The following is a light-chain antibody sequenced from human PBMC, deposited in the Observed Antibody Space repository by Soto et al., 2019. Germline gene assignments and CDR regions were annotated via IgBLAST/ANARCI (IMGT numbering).Light chain of an antibody. J-gene: IGKJ3*01. CDR3: QHRFNWPFT. Sequence: EIEMTQSPGTLSVSPGERATLSCRASQSITSNLAWYQQKPGQAPRLLISGASTRATGIPPRFSGSGSGTEFTLAISSLQSEDFAVYYCQHRFNWPFTFGPGTKVDIK. V-gene: IGKV3-15*01. CDR2: GAS. CDR1: QSITSN.